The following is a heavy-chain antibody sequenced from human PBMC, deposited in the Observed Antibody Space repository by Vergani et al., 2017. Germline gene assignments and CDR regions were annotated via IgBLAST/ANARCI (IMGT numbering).Heavy chain of an antibody. V-gene: IGHV4-59*02. CDR3: AGDTHSWQRADR. Sequence: QAQLQESGPGLVKPSATLSLPCHVFGVSVTDYNCNWIRQAPGKGLEWIGSLSTTGGATHASHNPSLKSGVSISVDTSKSQFSLRLTSVTAADSAIYYCAGDTHSWQRADRWGQGLLVSVSS. CDR2: LSTTGGA. J-gene: IGHJ5*02. D-gene: IGHD6-13*01. CDR1: GVSVTDYN.